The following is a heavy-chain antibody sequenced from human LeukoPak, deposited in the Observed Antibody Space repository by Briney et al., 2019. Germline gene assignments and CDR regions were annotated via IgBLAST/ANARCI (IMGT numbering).Heavy chain of an antibody. D-gene: IGHD6-13*01. CDR1: GGSISSYY. CDR3: ARDSSPGYSSINWFDP. J-gene: IGHJ5*02. Sequence: SETLSLTCTVSGGSISSYYWSWIRQPPGKGLEWIGYIYYSGSTNYNPSLKSRVTISVDTSKNQFSLKLSSVTAGDTAVYYCARDSSPGYSSINWFDPWGQGTLVTVSS. V-gene: IGHV4-59*01. CDR2: IYYSGST.